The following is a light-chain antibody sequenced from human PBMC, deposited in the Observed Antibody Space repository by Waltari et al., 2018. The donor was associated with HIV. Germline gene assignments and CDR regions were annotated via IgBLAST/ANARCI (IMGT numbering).Light chain of an antibody. CDR1: SRSVGPYDL. Sequence: QSALTQPASVSGSPGQSITVSCPGTSRSVGPYDLVSWYQPHPGQSPHPLIYEVTTRPSGVSNRFSGSKSGNTASLTVSGLQADDEAEYYCCSYRGSNTWVFGGGTKVTVL. CDR2: EVT. J-gene: IGLJ3*02. V-gene: IGLV2-23*02. CDR3: CSYRGSNTWV.